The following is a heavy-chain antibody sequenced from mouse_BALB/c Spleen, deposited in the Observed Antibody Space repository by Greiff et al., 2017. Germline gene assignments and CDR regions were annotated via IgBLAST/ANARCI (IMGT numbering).Heavy chain of an antibody. D-gene: IGHD1-1*01. CDR3: ARGTTVVPYAMDY. V-gene: IGHV1-77*01. CDR1: GYTFTDYV. CDR2: IYPGSGST. J-gene: IGHJ4*01. Sequence: VHLVESGPELVKPGASVKMSCKASGYTFTDYVISWVKQRTGQGLEWIGEIYPGSGSTYYNEKFKGKATLTADKSSNTAYMQLSSLTSEDSAVYFCARGTTVVPYAMDYWGQGTSVTVSS.